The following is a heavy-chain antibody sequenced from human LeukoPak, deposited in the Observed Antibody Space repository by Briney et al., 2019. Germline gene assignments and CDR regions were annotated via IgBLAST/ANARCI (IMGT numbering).Heavy chain of an antibody. D-gene: IGHD2-2*02. CDR2: INKDGSAK. Sequence: PGGSLRLSCAASEFTFSAFWMSWVRQAPGKGLEWVANINKDGSAKHYVDSVKGRFTVSRDNAENSLYLQMNSLRAEDTAVYYYARVYPLRAPAAIDSWGQGPLVTVFS. V-gene: IGHV3-7*01. CDR1: EFTFSAFW. J-gene: IGHJ4*02. CDR3: ARVYPLRAPAAIDS.